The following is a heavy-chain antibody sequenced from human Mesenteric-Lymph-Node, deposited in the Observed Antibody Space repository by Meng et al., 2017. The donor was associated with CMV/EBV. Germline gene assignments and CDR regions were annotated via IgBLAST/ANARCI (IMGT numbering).Heavy chain of an antibody. V-gene: IGHV3-7*01. CDR3: ARAFDSGGGYFRYFDY. CDR2: IKQDGSEK. Sequence: GGSLRLSCAASGFTFSNAWMSWVRQAPGKGLEWVANIKQDGSEKYYVDSVKGRFTISRDNAKNSLYLQMNSLRAEDTAVYYCARAFDSGGGYFRYFDYWGQGVLVTVSS. J-gene: IGHJ4*02. CDR1: GFTFSNAW. D-gene: IGHD3-22*01.